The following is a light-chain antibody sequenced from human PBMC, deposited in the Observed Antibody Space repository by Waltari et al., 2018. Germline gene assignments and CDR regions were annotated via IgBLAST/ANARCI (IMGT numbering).Light chain of an antibody. CDR3: QQYYSLLPT. CDR2: WAS. CDR1: RTLFYDSNKHNY. J-gene: IGKJ4*01. Sequence: DIVMTQSPDSLPVSMGERATINCKSSRTLFYDSNKHNYLAWYQQNPGQPPKLLIAWASTRDSGVPDRYSGSGSGTDFTITISSLQAEDVALYYCQQYYSLLPTFGGGTKVEI. V-gene: IGKV4-1*01.